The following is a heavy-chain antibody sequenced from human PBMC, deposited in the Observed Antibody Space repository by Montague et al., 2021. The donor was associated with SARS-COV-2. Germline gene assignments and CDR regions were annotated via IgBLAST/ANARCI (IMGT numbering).Heavy chain of an antibody. CDR3: ASSRGAYNWIDA. V-gene: IGHV4-59*13. CDR1: TASISTYY. J-gene: IGHJ5*02. D-gene: IGHD3-16*01. Sequence: SETLSLTCSFSTASISTYYWSWVRQPPGKGQEWLGYIYYDGSATXXPSLSSRVAMSVDTFKTRFSLKLTSVTAADTAVYYCASSRGAYNWIDAWGQGTLVTVSS. CDR2: IYYDGSA.